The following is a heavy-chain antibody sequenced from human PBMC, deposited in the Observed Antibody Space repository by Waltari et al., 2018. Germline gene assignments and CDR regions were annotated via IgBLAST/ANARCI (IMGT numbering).Heavy chain of an antibody. CDR2: FYHSVVT. V-gene: IGHV4-38-2*01. CDR3: ARQGRLRHDCICDS. D-gene: IGHD5-12*01. CDR1: GYSIKNGYY. Sequence: QVQLQESGPGLLKPSETLSLTCGVSGYSIKNGYYWGWFRQSPGKGLEWIGNFYHSVVTDYNPALESRVTLSVDTSKNQFSLKLTSVTAADTAIYYCARQGRLRHDCICDSWGQGILVTVSS. J-gene: IGHJ4*02.